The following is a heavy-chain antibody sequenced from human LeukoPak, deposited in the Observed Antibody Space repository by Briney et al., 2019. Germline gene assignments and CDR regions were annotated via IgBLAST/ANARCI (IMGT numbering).Heavy chain of an antibody. CDR1: GFTFSSYA. V-gene: IGHV3-23*01. CDR3: ASNRYYYDSSGYFSPHFGY. CDR2: ISGSGGST. Sequence: PGGSLRLSCAASGFTFSSYAMSWVRQAPGKGLEWVSAISGSGGSTYYADSVKGRFTISRDNSKNTLYLQMNSLRAEDTAVYYCASNRYYYDSSGYFSPHFGYWGQGTLVTVSS. J-gene: IGHJ4*02. D-gene: IGHD3-22*01.